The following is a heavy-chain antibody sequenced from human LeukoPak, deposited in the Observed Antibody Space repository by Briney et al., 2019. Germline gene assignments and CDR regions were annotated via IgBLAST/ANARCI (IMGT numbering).Heavy chain of an antibody. CDR3: ANDLGWIQLNLG. J-gene: IGHJ4*02. Sequence: GGSLRLSCAASGFTFSTYNMNWVRQAPGKGLEWVSSITSSSIHTFYADSVKGRFTISRDNSKNTLYLQMNSLRAEDTAVYYCANDLGWIQLNLGRGQGTLVTVSS. V-gene: IGHV3-23*01. CDR2: ITSSSIHT. D-gene: IGHD5-18*01. CDR1: GFTFSTYN.